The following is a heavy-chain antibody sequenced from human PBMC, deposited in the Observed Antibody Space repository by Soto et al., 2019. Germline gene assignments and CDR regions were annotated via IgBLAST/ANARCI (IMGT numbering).Heavy chain of an antibody. CDR1: GGTFSSHS. CDR2: IITLFGTS. J-gene: IGHJ4*02. CDR3: AREVGYGDSSAALLD. Sequence: VQLMQSGAEVKKPGSSVKVSCKASGGTFSSHSINWVRQAPGQGLEWMGGIITLFGTSNYAQNFQGRVTITADLSTSTAYLELNSLTSDDTAVYYCAREVGYGDSSAALLDWGQGTEVTVSS. V-gene: IGHV1-69*01. D-gene: IGHD2-21*02.